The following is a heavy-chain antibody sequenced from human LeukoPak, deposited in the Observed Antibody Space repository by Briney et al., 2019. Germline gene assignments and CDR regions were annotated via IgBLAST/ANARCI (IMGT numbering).Heavy chain of an antibody. CDR2: ITTRDDRT. CDR3: ANTYYDSSPLDP. J-gene: IGHJ5*02. Sequence: HPGGSLRLSCSPSTFTFPNYDMSWVRQAPGKGLEWVSGITTRDDRTTYADSVKGRFTISRDKSQKTLYLQMNSLRADDTAVYFCANTYYDSSPLDPWGQGTLVTVSS. D-gene: IGHD3-22*01. CDR1: TFTFPNYD. V-gene: IGHV3-23*01.